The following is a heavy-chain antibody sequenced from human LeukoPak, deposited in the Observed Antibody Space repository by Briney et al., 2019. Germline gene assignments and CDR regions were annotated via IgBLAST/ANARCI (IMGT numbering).Heavy chain of an antibody. CDR2: INPNSGGT. CDR3: ARSGRGGYNNWFDP. CDR1: GYTFTGYY. D-gene: IGHD5-12*01. J-gene: IGHJ5*02. V-gene: IGHV1-2*02. Sequence: ASVKVSCRASGYTFTGYYMHWVRQAPGQGLEWMGWINPNSGGTNYAQKFQGRVTMTRDTSISTAYMELSRLRSDDTAVYYCARSGRGGYNNWFDPWGQGTLVTVSS.